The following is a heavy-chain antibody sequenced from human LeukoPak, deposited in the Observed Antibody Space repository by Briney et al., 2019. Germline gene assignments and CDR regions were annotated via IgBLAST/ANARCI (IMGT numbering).Heavy chain of an antibody. D-gene: IGHD2-2*01. CDR2: IYYSGST. CDR3: ARASRASWSLGYFDY. J-gene: IGHJ4*02. CDR1: GGSISSYY. V-gene: IGHV4-59*01. Sequence: SETLSLTCTVSGGSISSYYWSWIRQPPGKGLEWIGYIYYSGSTNYNPSLKSRVTISVDTSKNQFYLKLSSVTAADTAVYYCARASRASWSLGYFDYWGQGTLVTVSS.